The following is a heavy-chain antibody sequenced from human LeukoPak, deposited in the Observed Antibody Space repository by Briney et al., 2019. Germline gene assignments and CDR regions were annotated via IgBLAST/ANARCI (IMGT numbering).Heavy chain of an antibody. J-gene: IGHJ4*02. CDR1: GETFSGYY. V-gene: IGHV4-34*01. Sequence: SGTLSLTCAVYGETFSGYYWTWIRQPPGEGLEWIGEINHKRSTNYNPSLESRVTMSLDTSKNQFSLKMTSVTAADTAVYYCARAQGTVAIDYWGQGTLVTVSS. D-gene: IGHD5-12*01. CDR2: INHKRST. CDR3: ARAQGTVAIDY.